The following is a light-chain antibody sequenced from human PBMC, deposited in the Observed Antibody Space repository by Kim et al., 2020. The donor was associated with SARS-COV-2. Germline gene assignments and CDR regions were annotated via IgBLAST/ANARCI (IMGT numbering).Light chain of an antibody. Sequence: EIVLTQSPATLSLSPGERATLSCRVSQSVTYYLAWYQQRPGQAPRLLIYDASKRATGIPARFSGTGSGTDFTLTISSLEPEDSAVYYCQQRFNWPLTFGGGTKVDIK. CDR3: QQRFNWPLT. V-gene: IGKV3-11*01. CDR2: DAS. J-gene: IGKJ4*01. CDR1: QSVTYY.